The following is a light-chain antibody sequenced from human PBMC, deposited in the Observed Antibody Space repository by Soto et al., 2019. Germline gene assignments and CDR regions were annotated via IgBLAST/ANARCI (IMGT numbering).Light chain of an antibody. CDR2: TDR. CDR1: GSNIGTNT. CDR3: AAWDGTLNVVL. V-gene: IGLV1-44*01. J-gene: IGLJ2*01. Sequence: QSVLTQPPSASGTPGQRVTISCSGSGSNIGTNTVNWYKQVLGTAPTLLIYTDRQRPAGVPDRFSGSRSGTSASLAISWLQSEDEADYYCAAWDGTLNVVLFGGGTKLTVL.